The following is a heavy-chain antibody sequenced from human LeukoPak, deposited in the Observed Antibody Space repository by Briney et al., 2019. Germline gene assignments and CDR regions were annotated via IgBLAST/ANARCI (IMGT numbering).Heavy chain of an antibody. CDR2: ISYDGSNK. V-gene: IGHV3-30*03. CDR3: AREEYCSGGSCYTGLDY. D-gene: IGHD2-15*01. CDR1: GFTFSSYG. Sequence: GGSLRLSCAASGFTFSSYGMHWVRQAPGKGLEWGAVISYDGSNKYYADSVKGRFTISRDNSKNTLYLQMNSLRAEDTAVYYCAREEYCSGGSCYTGLDYWGQGTLVTVSS. J-gene: IGHJ4*02.